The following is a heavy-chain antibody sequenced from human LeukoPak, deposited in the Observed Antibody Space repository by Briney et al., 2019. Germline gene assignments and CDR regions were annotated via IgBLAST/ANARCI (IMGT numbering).Heavy chain of an antibody. D-gene: IGHD6-19*01. J-gene: IGHJ4*02. Sequence: GGSLRLSCAASGFTFSSYSMNWVRQAPGKGLEWVSSISSSSSYIYYADSVKGRFTNSRDNAKNSLYLQMNSLRAEDTAVYYCARDSSGCSVNFDYWGQGTLVTVSS. CDR1: GFTFSSYS. CDR2: ISSSSSYI. CDR3: ARDSSGCSVNFDY. V-gene: IGHV3-21*01.